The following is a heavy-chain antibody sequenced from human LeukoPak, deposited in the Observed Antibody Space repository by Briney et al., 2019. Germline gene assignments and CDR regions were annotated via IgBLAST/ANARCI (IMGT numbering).Heavy chain of an antibody. CDR3: SKNKYSSSSGSDY. CDR2: IMFDGSKK. V-gene: IGHV3-30*02. CDR1: GFTFSSYG. J-gene: IGHJ4*02. D-gene: IGHD6-6*01. Sequence: GGSLRLSCAASGFTFSSYGMHWVRQAPGKGQGWGAFIMFDGSKKYSADSVKGRFTISRDNSRNTLSLQMKSLRAEDTAVYYCSKNKYSSSSGSDYWGQGTLVTVSS.